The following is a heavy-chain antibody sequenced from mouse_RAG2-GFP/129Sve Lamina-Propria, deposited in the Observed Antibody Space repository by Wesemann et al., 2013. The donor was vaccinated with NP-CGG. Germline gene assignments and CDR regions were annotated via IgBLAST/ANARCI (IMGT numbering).Heavy chain of an antibody. CDR1: GYSFTDYN. CDR2: INPNYGTT. V-gene: IGHV1-39*01. J-gene: IGHJ1*03. D-gene: IGHD2-3*01. Sequence: GASVKISCKASGYSFTDYNMNWVKQSNGKSLEWIGVINPNYGTTSYNQKFKGKATLTVDQSSSTAYMQLNSLTSEDSAVYYCARPDDGYSTRYFDVWGTGTTVTVSS. CDR3: ARPDDGYSTRYFDV.